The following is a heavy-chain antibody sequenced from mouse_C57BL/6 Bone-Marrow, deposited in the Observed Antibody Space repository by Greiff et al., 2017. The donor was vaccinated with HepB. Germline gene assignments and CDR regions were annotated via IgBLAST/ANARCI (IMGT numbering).Heavy chain of an antibody. CDR3: ARQAAVGYYAWFAY. CDR1: GFTFSSYG. Sequence: EVKLMESGGDLVKPGGSLKLSCAASGFTFSSYGMSWVRQTPDKRLEWVATISSGGSYTYYPDSVKGRFTISRDNAKNTLYLQMSSLKSEDTAMYYCARQAAVGYYAWFAYWGQGTLVTVSA. V-gene: IGHV5-6*01. CDR2: ISSGGSYT. J-gene: IGHJ3*01. D-gene: IGHD2-3*01.